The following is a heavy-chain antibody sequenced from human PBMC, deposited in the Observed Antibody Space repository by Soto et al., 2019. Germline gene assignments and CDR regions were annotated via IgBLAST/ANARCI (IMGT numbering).Heavy chain of an antibody. D-gene: IGHD5-12*01. CDR1: GGSISSNY. Sequence: SETLSLTCTVSGGSISSNYWSWIRQPPGKGLEWIGYIYYSGTTIYNPSLKSRVTISVDTSKNQFSLKLSSVTAADTAVYYCGRVSSMATIGFWGQGTLVTVSS. CDR3: GRVSSMATIGF. CDR2: IYYSGTT. J-gene: IGHJ4*02. V-gene: IGHV4-59*01.